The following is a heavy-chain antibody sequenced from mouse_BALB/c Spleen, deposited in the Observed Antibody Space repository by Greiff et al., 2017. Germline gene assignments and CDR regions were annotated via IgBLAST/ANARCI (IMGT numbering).Heavy chain of an antibody. CDR2: INPYNGDT. V-gene: IGHV1-37*01. CDR3: ARNLYGNHGGFAY. Sequence: VQLKQSGPELVKPGASVKISCKASGYSFTCYFMNWVKQSHGKSLEWIGRINPYNGDTFYNQKFKGKATLTVDKSSSTAHMELLSLTSEDSAVYYCARNLYGNHGGFAYWGQGTLVTVSA. J-gene: IGHJ3*01. CDR1: GYSFTCYF. D-gene: IGHD2-1*01.